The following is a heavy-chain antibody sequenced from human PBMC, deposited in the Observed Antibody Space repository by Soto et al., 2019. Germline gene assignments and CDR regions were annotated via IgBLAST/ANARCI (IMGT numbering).Heavy chain of an antibody. CDR1: GFTFSSYW. V-gene: IGHV3-74*01. Sequence: EVQLVESGGGLIQPGGSLRLSCVASGFTFSSYWMHWVRQAPGKGLVWLSRISSDGNSTTYADSVKGRFTISRDNAKNTLYLQMNSLRAEDTAVYYCCIPTAVVPGGRIGQAWFDPWGQGTLVTVPS. J-gene: IGHJ5*02. CDR2: ISSDGNST. CDR3: CIPTAVVPGGRIGQAWFDP. D-gene: IGHD2-15*01.